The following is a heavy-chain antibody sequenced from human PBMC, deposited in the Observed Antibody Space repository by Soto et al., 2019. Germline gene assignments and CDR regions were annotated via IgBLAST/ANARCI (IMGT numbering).Heavy chain of an antibody. CDR2: IIPMYGTT. CDR3: AGIGTLDWIDDY. D-gene: IGHD1-1*01. J-gene: IGHJ4*02. CDR1: GSTFRSYV. Sequence: QVQLVQSGAEVKMPGSSVKVSCKASGSTFRSYVTSWVRQAPGQGLEWLGGIIPMYGTTYYAQPFQGRVTISADESTSTAFMDLSSLRSEDTAVYYGAGIGTLDWIDDYWGQGTLVTVSS. V-gene: IGHV1-69*12.